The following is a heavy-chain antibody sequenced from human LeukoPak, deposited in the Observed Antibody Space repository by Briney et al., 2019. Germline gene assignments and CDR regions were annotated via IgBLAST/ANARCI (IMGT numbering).Heavy chain of an antibody. CDR3: ARVPVGDAYYYYYMDV. CDR2: INHSGST. Sequence: SETLSLTCAVYGGSFSGYYWSWIRQPPGKGLEWIGEINHSGSTNYNPSLKSRVTISVDTSKNQFSLKLSSVTAADTAVYYCARVPVGDAYYYYYMDVWGKGTTVTISS. J-gene: IGHJ6*03. CDR1: GGSFSGYY. V-gene: IGHV4-34*01. D-gene: IGHD2-21*02.